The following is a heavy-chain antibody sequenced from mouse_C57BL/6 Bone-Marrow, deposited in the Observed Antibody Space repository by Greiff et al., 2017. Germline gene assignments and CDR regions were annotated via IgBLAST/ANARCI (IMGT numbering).Heavy chain of an antibody. CDR2: IYPADGYT. J-gene: IGHJ4*01. V-gene: IGHV1-50*01. D-gene: IGHD2-3*01. CDR1: GYAFTSYW. CDR3: ARYDGYYDSMDY. Sequence: VQLQQSGAELVKPGASVKLSCKASGYAFTSYWMHWVKQRPGQGLEWIGEIYPADGYTNYNQKFKGKATLTADTSSSTAYMQLSSLTSEDSAVYDGARYDGYYDSMDYWGQGTSVTVSS.